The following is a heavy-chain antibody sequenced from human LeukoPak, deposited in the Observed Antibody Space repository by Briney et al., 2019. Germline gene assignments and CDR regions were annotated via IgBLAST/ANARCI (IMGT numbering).Heavy chain of an antibody. V-gene: IGHV3-23*01. CDR2: IGVTGSPT. J-gene: IGHJ4*02. CDR3: AKVSGDSTWPYYFDY. CDR1: GFSLSHYS. D-gene: IGHD2-21*02. Sequence: GGSLRLSCAASGFSLSHYSVTWVRQASGEGLEWVSYIGVTGSPTYYADSVKGRFTISRDNSKNTLYLQMNSLRAEDTAVYYCAKVSGDSTWPYYFDYWGQGTLVTVSS.